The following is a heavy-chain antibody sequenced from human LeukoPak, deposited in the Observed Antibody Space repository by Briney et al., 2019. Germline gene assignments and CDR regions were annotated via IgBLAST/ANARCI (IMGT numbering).Heavy chain of an antibody. Sequence: PGGSLRLSCAASGFTFSIYEMNCVRHAPARALEWVSYISSSGSTIYYADSVKGRFTISRDNAKNSLYLQMNSLRAEDTAVYYCAELGITMIGGVWGKGTAVTISS. D-gene: IGHD3-10*02. V-gene: IGHV3-48*03. CDR1: GFTFSIYE. CDR2: ISSSGSTI. CDR3: AELGITMIGGV. J-gene: IGHJ6*04.